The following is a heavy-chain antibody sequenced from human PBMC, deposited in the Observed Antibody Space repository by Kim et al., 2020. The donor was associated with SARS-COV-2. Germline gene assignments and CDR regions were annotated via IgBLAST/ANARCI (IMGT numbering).Heavy chain of an antibody. J-gene: IGHJ3*02. V-gene: IGHV3-30-3*01. CDR2: ISYDGSKK. CDR1: GFTFSSYA. Sequence: GGSLRLSCAASGFTFSSYAMHWVRQAPGKGLEWVAVISYDGSKKYYADSVKGRFTISRDNSKNTLYLQMNSLRAEDTAVYYCARDLRDGYNSGDDAFDIWGQGTMVTVSS. D-gene: IGHD5-12*01. CDR3: ARDLRDGYNSGDDAFDI.